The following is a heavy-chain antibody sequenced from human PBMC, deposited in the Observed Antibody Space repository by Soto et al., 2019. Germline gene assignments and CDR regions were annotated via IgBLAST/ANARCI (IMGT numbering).Heavy chain of an antibody. CDR2: IYWDDDK. V-gene: IGHV2-5*02. D-gene: IGHD5-12*01. CDR1: GFSLTTYGVG. J-gene: IGHJ4*02. Sequence: QITLKETGPTLVNPTQTLTLTCTFSGFSLTTYGVGVGWIRQPPGKALEWLAFIYWDDDKRYSPSLKSRLTITNDTSQNQVALRMTNMDPVDTATHYCAHSRGYVGFDYWGQGILVTVSS. CDR3: AHSRGYVGFDY.